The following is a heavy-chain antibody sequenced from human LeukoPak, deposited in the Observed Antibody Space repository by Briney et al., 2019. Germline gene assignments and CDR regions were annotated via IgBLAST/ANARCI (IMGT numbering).Heavy chain of an antibody. CDR2: IYTSGST. V-gene: IGHV4-61*02. CDR1: GGSISSGSYY. Sequence: SETLSLTCTVSGGSISSGSYYWSWIRQPAGKGLECIGRIYTSGSTNYNPSLKSRVTISVDTSKNQFSLKLSSVTAADTAVYYCARAVVVTATSVRSDYFDYWGQGTLVTVSS. CDR3: ARAVVVTATSVRSDYFDY. D-gene: IGHD2-21*02. J-gene: IGHJ4*02.